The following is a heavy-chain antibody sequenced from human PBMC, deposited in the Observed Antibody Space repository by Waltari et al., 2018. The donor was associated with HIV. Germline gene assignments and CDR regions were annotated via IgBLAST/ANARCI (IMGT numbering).Heavy chain of an antibody. CDR3: ARGFRVGCSDATCYSHY. Sequence: EVQLVESGGGLVQPGGSLRLSCVASGFTFSSYWMPWVRQAPGKGLVWVSRSNGDGSSTAYADSVRGRFTISRDNAKNTLYLQMNSLRAEDTAVYYCARGFRVGCSDATCYSHYWGQGTLVTVSS. V-gene: IGHV3-74*01. CDR2: SNGDGSST. CDR1: GFTFSSYW. D-gene: IGHD2-15*01. J-gene: IGHJ4*02.